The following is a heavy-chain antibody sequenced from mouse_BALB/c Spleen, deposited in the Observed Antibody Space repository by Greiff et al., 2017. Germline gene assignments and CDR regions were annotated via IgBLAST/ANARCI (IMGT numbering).Heavy chain of an antibody. CDR1: GFSLTSYG. CDR2: IWAGGST. J-gene: IGHJ4*01. V-gene: IGHV2-9*02. Sequence: QVQLKESGPGLVAPSQSLSITCTVSGFSLTSYGVHWVRQPPGKGLEWLGVIWAGGSTNYNSALMSRLSISKDNSKSQVFFKMNSLQADDTAIYYCARTLLLPNYAMDYWGQGTSVTVSS. D-gene: IGHD2-4*01. CDR3: ARTLLLPNYAMDY.